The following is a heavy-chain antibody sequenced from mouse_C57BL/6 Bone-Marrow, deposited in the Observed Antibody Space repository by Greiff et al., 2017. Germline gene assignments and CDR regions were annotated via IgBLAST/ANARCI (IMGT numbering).Heavy chain of an antibody. D-gene: IGHD4-1*02. Sequence: EVKLVESGGDLVKPGGSLKLSCAASGFTFSSYGMSWVRQTPDKRLEWVATISSGGSYTYYPDNVKGRFTISRDNAKNTLYLQMSSLKSEDTAIYYCARLQLGPWFAYWGQGTLGTVSS. CDR2: ISSGGSYT. CDR1: GFTFSSYG. V-gene: IGHV5-6*01. J-gene: IGHJ3*01. CDR3: ARLQLGPWFAY.